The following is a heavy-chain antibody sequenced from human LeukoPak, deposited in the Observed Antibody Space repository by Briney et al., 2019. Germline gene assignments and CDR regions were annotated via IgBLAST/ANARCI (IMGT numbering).Heavy chain of an antibody. J-gene: IGHJ4*02. CDR2: ISYDGSNK. Sequence: GGSLRLSCAASGFTFSSYAMHWVRQAPGKGLEWVAVISYDGSNKYYADSVKGRFTISRDNSKNTLYLQMNSLRAEDTAVYYCARDRNYGSGSFPLDYWGQGTLVTVSS. D-gene: IGHD3-10*01. CDR1: GFTFSSYA. CDR3: ARDRNYGSGSFPLDY. V-gene: IGHV3-30-3*01.